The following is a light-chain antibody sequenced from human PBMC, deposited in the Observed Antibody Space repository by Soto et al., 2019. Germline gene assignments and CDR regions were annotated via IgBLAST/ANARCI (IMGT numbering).Light chain of an antibody. CDR3: QQYGSSPPGWT. J-gene: IGKJ1*01. CDR2: GAS. Sequence: EIVLTQSPGTLSLSPVERATLSCRASQSVSSSYLAWYQQKPGQAPRLLIYGASSRATGIPDRFSGSGSGTDFTLTISRLEPEDFAVYYCQQYGSSPPGWTFGQGTKVDIK. CDR1: QSVSSSY. V-gene: IGKV3-20*01.